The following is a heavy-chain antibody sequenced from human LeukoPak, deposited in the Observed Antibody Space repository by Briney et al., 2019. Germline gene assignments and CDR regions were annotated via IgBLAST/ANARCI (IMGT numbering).Heavy chain of an antibody. V-gene: IGHV1-69*13. CDR3: AKGHYYGSGSLDY. CDR1: GGTFSSYA. CDR2: IIPIFGTA. Sequence: SVKVSCKASGGTFSSYAISWVRQAPGQGLEWMGGIIPIFGTANYAQKFQGRVTITADESTSTAYMELSSLRSEDTAVYYCAKGHYYGSGSLDYWGQGTLVTVSS. D-gene: IGHD3-10*01. J-gene: IGHJ4*02.